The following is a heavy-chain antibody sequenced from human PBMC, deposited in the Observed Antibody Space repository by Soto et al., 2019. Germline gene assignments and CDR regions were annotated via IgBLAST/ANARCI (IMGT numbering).Heavy chain of an antibody. V-gene: IGHV3-23*01. CDR3: AKAGKGGTQFYYYGMDV. J-gene: IGHJ6*02. Sequence: HPGGSLRLSCAASGFTFSSYAMSWVRQAPGKGLEWVSAISGSGGTTQYADSVKGRFTISRDSSKNTLYLQMNSLRAEDTALYYCAKAGKGGTQFYYYGMDVWGQGTTVTVSS. CDR2: ISGSGGTT. D-gene: IGHD1-1*01. CDR1: GFTFSSYA.